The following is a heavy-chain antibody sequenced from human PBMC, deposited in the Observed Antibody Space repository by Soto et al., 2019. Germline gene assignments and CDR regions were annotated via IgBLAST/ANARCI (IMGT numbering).Heavy chain of an antibody. V-gene: IGHV4-59*08. J-gene: IGHJ4*02. Sequence: SETLSLTCTVSGGSISSYYWSWIRQPPGKGLEWIGYIYYSGSTNYNPSLKSRVTISVDTSKNQFSLKLSSVTAADTAVYYCARLVMHCSGGSCYSNYFDYWGQGTLVTVSS. CDR1: GGSISSYY. CDR3: ARLVMHCSGGSCYSNYFDY. CDR2: IYYSGST. D-gene: IGHD2-15*01.